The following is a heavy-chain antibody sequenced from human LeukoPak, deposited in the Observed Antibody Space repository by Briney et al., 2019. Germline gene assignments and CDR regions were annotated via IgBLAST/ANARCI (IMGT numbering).Heavy chain of an antibody. V-gene: IGHV5-51*01. CDR3: ARRDYNVYYFDY. D-gene: IGHD4-11*01. CDR1: GYNFTRHW. Sequence: SLRISCEASGYNFTRHWIAWVRQLPAKGLEWMGVFYPGDSDTRYSPSFQGHVTMSVDKSINTAYLHWSRLKASDISMYFCARRDYNVYYFDYWGQGTLVAVSS. CDR2: FYPGDSDT. J-gene: IGHJ4*02.